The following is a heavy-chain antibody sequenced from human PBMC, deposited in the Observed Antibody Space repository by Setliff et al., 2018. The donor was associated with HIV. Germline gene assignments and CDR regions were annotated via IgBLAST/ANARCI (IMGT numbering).Heavy chain of an antibody. V-gene: IGHV4-59*11. Sequence: PSETLSLTCTISGGFISNHYWNWIRQPPGKGLEWIGSTHYSGSSYYSPSLKSRVTISLDTSKNQFSLKRSSMTAADTAVYYCARDVGLCGVDCWPYFYFDLWGRGNLVTVSS. CDR2: THYSGSS. J-gene: IGHJ2*01. D-gene: IGHD2-21*02. CDR3: ARDVGLCGVDCWPYFYFDL. CDR1: GGFISNHY.